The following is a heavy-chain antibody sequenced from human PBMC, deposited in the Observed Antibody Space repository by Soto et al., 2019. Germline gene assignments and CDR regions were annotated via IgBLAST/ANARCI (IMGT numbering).Heavy chain of an antibody. CDR1: GFTFSSYE. CDR2: ISTTGTGI. Sequence: PGGSLRLSCGASGFTFSSYEMNWVRQAPGRGLEWVSYISTTGTGIYYADSVKGRFTISRDNAKNSLYLQMNSLRAEDTAVYYCARQDFFWSGYSFQYWGQGTLVTVSS. V-gene: IGHV3-48*03. J-gene: IGHJ4*02. D-gene: IGHD3-3*01. CDR3: ARQDFFWSGYSFQY.